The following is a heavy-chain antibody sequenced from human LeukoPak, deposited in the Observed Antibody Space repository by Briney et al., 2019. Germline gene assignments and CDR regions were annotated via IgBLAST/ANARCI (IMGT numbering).Heavy chain of an antibody. CDR3: ARDLGAMVIDY. J-gene: IGHJ4*02. Sequence: PGRSLRLSCAASGFTFDDYAMHWVRQAPGKGLEWVSGISWNSGDIGYGDSVKGRFTISRDNSKNTLYLQMNSLRAEDTAVYYCARDLGAMVIDYWGQGTLVTVSS. D-gene: IGHD5-18*01. CDR2: ISWNSGDI. V-gene: IGHV3-9*01. CDR1: GFTFDDYA.